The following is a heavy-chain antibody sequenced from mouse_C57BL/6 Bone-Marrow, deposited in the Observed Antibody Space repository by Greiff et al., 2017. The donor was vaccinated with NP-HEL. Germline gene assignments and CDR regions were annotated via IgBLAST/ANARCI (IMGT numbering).Heavy chain of an antibody. CDR1: GFSLSTSGMG. J-gene: IGHJ1*03. Sequence: QVTLKESGPGILQSSPPTRLPSSISGFSLSTSGMGVSWIRQPSGKGLEWLAHIYWDDDQRYNPSLKSRLTISKDTSRNQVFLKITSVDTADTATYYCALRGSPIYYDYDEGYFDVWGTGTTVTVSS. CDR3: ALRGSPIYYDYDEGYFDV. V-gene: IGHV8-12*01. CDR2: IYWDDDQ. D-gene: IGHD2-4*01.